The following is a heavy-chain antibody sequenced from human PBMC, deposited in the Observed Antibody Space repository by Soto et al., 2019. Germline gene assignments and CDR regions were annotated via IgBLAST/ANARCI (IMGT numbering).Heavy chain of an antibody. D-gene: IGHD3-16*02. CDR3: ARALYYDYVWGSYRYGHYYYGMDV. CDR1: GGSFSGYY. V-gene: IGHV4-34*01. J-gene: IGHJ6*02. CDR2: INHSGST. Sequence: QVQLQQWGAGLLKPSETLSLTCAVYGGSFSGYYWSWIRQPPGKGLAWIGEINHSGSTNYNPSLKSRVTISVDTSKNQFSLKLSSVTAADTAVYYCARALYYDYVWGSYRYGHYYYGMDVWGQGTTVTVSS.